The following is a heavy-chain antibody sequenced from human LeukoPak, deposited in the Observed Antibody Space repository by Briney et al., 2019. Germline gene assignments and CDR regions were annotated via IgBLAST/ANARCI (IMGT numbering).Heavy chain of an antibody. CDR1: GFTFDDYA. Sequence: GGSLRLSCAASGFTFDDYAMHWVRQAPGRGLEWVSGISWNSGSIDYADSVKGRFTISRDNAKNSLYLQMNSLRAEDTALYYCAKDGIAAAVPTPDYFDYWGQGTLVTVSS. V-gene: IGHV3-9*01. CDR2: ISWNSGSI. D-gene: IGHD6-25*01. J-gene: IGHJ4*02. CDR3: AKDGIAAAVPTPDYFDY.